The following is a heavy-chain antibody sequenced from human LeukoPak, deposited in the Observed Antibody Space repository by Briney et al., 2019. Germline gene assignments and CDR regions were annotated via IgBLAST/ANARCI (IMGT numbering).Heavy chain of an antibody. V-gene: IGHV3-30-3*02. CDR2: ISYDGSNK. CDR3: AKSGGSLVGATD. CDR1: GFTFSSYA. Sequence: GRSLRLSCAASGFTFSSYAMHWVRQAPGKGLEWVAVISYDGSNKYYADSVKGRFTISRDNSKNTLYLQMNSLRAEDTAVYYCAKSGGSLVGATDWGQGTLVIVSS. J-gene: IGHJ4*02. D-gene: IGHD1-26*01.